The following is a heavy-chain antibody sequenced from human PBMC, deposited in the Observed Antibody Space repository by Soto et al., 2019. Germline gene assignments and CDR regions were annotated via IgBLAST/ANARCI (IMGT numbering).Heavy chain of an antibody. V-gene: IGHV4-34*01. Sequence: SETLSLTCAVYGGPFSGYYWSWIRQPPGKGLEWIGGINHSGSTNYNPSLKSRVTRSVDTSKNQFSLKLSSVTAADTAVYYCARGRCTSTSCPKGWNYYYYVMDVLGQGTTVTVS. CDR3: ARGRCTSTSCPKGWNYYYYVMDV. CDR2: INHSGST. CDR1: GGPFSGYY. D-gene: IGHD2-2*01. J-gene: IGHJ6*02.